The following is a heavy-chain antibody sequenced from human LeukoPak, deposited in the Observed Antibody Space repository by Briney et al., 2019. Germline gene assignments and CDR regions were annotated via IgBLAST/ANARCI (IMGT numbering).Heavy chain of an antibody. CDR3: ARDGGGITGITNWFDP. J-gene: IGHJ5*02. D-gene: IGHD1-7*01. Sequence: ASVKVSCKASGYTFTSYDINWVRQATGQGLEWMGWMNPNSGNTGYAQKFQGRVTITRNTSISTAYMELSRLRSDDTAVYYCARDGGGITGITNWFDPWGQGTLVTVSS. CDR2: MNPNSGNT. V-gene: IGHV1-8*03. CDR1: GYTFTSYD.